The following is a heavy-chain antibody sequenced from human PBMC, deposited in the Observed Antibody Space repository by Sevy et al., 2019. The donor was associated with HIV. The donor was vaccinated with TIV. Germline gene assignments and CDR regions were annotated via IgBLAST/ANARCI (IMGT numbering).Heavy chain of an antibody. J-gene: IGHJ4*02. V-gene: IGHV1-69*13. Sequence: ASVKVSCKASGGTFRSSIISWVRQAPGQGLEWMGGIIPMSGTTSNTQKLQGRVTMTADESTSTAYLELSSLRSEDTAVYYCASVRPCDGDCYFFDSWGQGTLVTVSS. CDR1: GGTFRSSI. CDR2: IIPMSGTT. D-gene: IGHD2-21*02. CDR3: ASVRPCDGDCYFFDS.